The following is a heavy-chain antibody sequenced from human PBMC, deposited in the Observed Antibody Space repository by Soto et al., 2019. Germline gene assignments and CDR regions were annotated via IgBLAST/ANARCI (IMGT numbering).Heavy chain of an antibody. CDR2: ISGSGGST. CDR1: GFTFSSYA. Sequence: GGSLRLSCAASGFTFSSYAMSWVRQAPGKGLEWVSAISGSGGSTYYADSVKGRFTISRDNSKNTLYLQMNSLRAEDTAVYYCAKDSAPCRGGSCYSGMYNWFDPWGQGTLVTVSS. V-gene: IGHV3-23*01. D-gene: IGHD2-15*01. CDR3: AKDSAPCRGGSCYSGMYNWFDP. J-gene: IGHJ5*02.